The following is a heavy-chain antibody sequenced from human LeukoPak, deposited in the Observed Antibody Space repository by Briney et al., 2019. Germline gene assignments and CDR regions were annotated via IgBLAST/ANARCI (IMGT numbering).Heavy chain of an antibody. V-gene: IGHV4-59*01. D-gene: IGHD6-13*01. Sequence: PSETLSLTCAVSGGSIRSFYWSWIRQPPGKGLEWIGYIYYSGGTSYNPSLKSRVTISVDTSKNQFSLRVNFVTAADTAVYYCARTRGSKAYYFDYWGQGTLVTVSS. J-gene: IGHJ4*02. CDR1: GGSIRSFY. CDR3: ARTRGSKAYYFDY. CDR2: IYYSGGT.